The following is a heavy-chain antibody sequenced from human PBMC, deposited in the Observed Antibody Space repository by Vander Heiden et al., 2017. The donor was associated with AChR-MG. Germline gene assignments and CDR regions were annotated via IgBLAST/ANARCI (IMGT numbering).Heavy chain of an antibody. CDR3: AKDIRYCSGGSCYSGPLDY. Sequence: VQLVESGGVVVQPGGSLRLPCAASGFPFSSSGSHWVRQAPGKGLGWVAFIRYDGSNKYYADSVKGRFTISRDNSKNTLYLQMNSLRAEDTAVYYCAKDIRYCSGGSCYSGPLDYWGQGTLVTVSS. V-gene: IGHV3-30*02. CDR2: IRYDGSNK. D-gene: IGHD2-15*01. J-gene: IGHJ4*02. CDR1: GFPFSSSG.